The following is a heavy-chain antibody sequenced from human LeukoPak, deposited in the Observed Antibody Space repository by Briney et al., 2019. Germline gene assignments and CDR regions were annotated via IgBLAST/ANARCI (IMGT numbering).Heavy chain of an antibody. CDR2: IIPIFGTA. J-gene: IGHJ3*02. D-gene: IGHD3-22*01. V-gene: IGHV1-69*05. CDR1: GGTFSSYA. Sequence: SVKVSCKASGGTFSSYASSWVRQAPGQGLEWMGRIIPIFGTANYAQKFQGRVTITTDESTSTAYMELSSLRSEDTAVYYCARASGYYAFDIWGQGTMVTVSS. CDR3: ARASGYYAFDI.